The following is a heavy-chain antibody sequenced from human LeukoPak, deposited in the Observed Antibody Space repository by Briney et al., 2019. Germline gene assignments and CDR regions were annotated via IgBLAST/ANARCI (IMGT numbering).Heavy chain of an antibody. J-gene: IGHJ3*02. Sequence: ASVKVSCKASGYTFTSYGISWVRQAPGQGLEWMGWISAYNGNTNYAQKLQGRVTMTTDTSTSTAYMELRSLRSDDTAVYYCARDRGKGVGQPDAFDIWGQGTMVTVSS. D-gene: IGHD2-8*01. CDR3: ARDRGKGVGQPDAFDI. CDR1: GYTFTSYG. CDR2: ISAYNGNT. V-gene: IGHV1-18*01.